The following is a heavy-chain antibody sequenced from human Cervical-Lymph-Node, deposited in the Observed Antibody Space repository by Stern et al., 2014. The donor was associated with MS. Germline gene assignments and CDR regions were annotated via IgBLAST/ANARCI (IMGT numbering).Heavy chain of an antibody. J-gene: IGHJ6*02. D-gene: IGHD3-16*01. CDR2: MNPKSGKT. CDR3: ARGLLITFGGNTVHGYNGLDV. Sequence: QVQLVQSGAEVKKPGASVKVSCKTSGYTFTTYDVSWVRQATGQGLEWMGWMNPKSGKTAYAPKFQGRVTMTRNTSITTAYMDLSSLTSEDTAVYYCARGLLITFGGNTVHGYNGLDVWGQGTTVTVSS. CDR1: GYTFTTYD. V-gene: IGHV1-8*01.